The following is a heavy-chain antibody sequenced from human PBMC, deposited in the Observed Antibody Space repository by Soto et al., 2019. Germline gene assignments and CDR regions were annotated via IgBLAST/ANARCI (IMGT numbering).Heavy chain of an antibody. V-gene: IGHV1-18*04. J-gene: IGHJ5*02. Sequence: GSSVKVSCTASGYPFTSSEITWVRQAPGQGLEWMGWISAYNGNTNYAQKLQGRVNVTTDTSTNTAYMELRNLISDDTAVYFCARVPSRGKPTYNWFDPWGQGHPVTGPS. CDR3: ARVPSRGKPTYNWFDP. CDR1: GYPFTSSE. CDR2: ISAYNGNT.